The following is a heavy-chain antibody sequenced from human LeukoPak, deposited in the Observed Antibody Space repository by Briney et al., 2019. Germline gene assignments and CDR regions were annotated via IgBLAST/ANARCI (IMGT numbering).Heavy chain of an antibody. V-gene: IGHV4-34*01. D-gene: IGHD5-12*01. J-gene: IGHJ4*02. CDR2: VNHSGST. CDR3: ARARETVAIDY. Sequence: PSETLSLTCAVYGESFSGYYWTWIRQPPGKGLEWIGEVNHSGSTNYDPSLKSRVTILADTSKNQFSLKMTSVTAADTAVYYCARARETVAIDYWGQGTLVTVSS. CDR1: GESFSGYY.